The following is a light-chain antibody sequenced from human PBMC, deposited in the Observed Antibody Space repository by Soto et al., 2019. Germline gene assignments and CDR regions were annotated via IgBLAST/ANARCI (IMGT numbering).Light chain of an antibody. CDR3: HQYDYWPFT. CDR1: QSVSNK. J-gene: IGKJ4*01. V-gene: IGKV3D-15*01. CDR2: ATS. Sequence: EIVLMESPATLSVSPGGTGCLSCRASQSVSNKLAWFQQKPGQAPRLLMSATSTRATGIPARFSGSGSGTEFTLTVSSLQSEDFALYFCHQYDYWPFTFGGGTKVDI.